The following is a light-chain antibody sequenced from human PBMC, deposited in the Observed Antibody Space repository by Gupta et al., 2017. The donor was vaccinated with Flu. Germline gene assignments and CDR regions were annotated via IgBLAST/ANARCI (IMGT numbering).Light chain of an antibody. CDR3: QQYYSTHALT. V-gene: IGKV4-1*01. Sequence: DVVMTQSPDSLAVSLGERATINCKSSQTVLYSPNNKTYLAWYQQKPGQPPKLLLYWATTRESGVPDRFSGSGSGTDFTLTISSLQAEDVAVYYCQQYYSTHALTFGGGTKVEIK. J-gene: IGKJ4*01. CDR1: QTVLYSPNNKTY. CDR2: WAT.